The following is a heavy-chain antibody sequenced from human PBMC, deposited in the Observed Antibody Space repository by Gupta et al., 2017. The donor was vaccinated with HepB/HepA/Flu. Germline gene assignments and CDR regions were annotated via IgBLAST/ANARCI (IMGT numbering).Heavy chain of an antibody. V-gene: IGHV3-9*03. D-gene: IGHD5-18*01. CDR2: ISGNSGSI. CDR3: AKDMGSDKATVYSYAADAFEI. Sequence: ELQLVESGEGLVQRCSSLSLSCAASGFPLVASAMHWVRKAPGKGLEWVSGISGNSGSIGYADSVKGRGTSARDNAKNSLYLQMISLKAEDMALYYYAKDMGSDKATVYSYAADAFEIWGQGTMVTVSS. J-gene: IGHJ3*02. CDR1: GFPLVASA.